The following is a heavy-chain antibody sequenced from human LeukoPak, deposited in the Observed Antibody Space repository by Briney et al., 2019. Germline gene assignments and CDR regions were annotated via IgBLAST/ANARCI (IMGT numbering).Heavy chain of an antibody. CDR2: ISAYNGNT. D-gene: IGHD3-9*01. J-gene: IGHJ6*03. CDR3: ARTHIYDILTGYYFSGWDYYYMDV. CDR1: GYTFTSYG. V-gene: IGHV1-18*01. Sequence: ASVKVSCKASGYTFTSYGISWVRQAPGQGLEWMGWISAYNGNTNYALKLQGRVTMTTDTSTSTAYMELRSLRSDDTAVYYCARTHIYDILTGYYFSGWDYYYMDVWGKGTTVTVSS.